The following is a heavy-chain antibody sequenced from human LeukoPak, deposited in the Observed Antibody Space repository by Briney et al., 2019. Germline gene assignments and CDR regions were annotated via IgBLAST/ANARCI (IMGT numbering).Heavy chain of an antibody. CDR3: ARSNQLLTSYYYYYMDV. Sequence: ASVKVSCKASGYTFTSYGISWVRQAPGQGLEWMGWISAYNGNTNYAQKLQGRVTMTTDTSTSTAYMELRSLRSDDTAVYYCARSNQLLTSYYYYYMDVWGKGTTVTVSS. CDR2: ISAYNGNT. CDR1: GYTFTSYG. V-gene: IGHV1-18*01. J-gene: IGHJ6*03. D-gene: IGHD2-2*01.